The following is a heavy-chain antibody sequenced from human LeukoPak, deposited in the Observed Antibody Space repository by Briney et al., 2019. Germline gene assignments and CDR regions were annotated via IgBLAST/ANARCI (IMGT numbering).Heavy chain of an antibody. CDR2: LYSGGST. CDR1: GFTVSSYF. J-gene: IGHJ4*02. CDR3: ARGTDSSGWLDY. V-gene: IGHV3-53*01. D-gene: IGHD6-19*01. Sequence: PGGSLRLSCAASGFTVSSYFMSWVRQAPGKGLEWLSVLYSGGSTYYADSVKGRFTISRDNSENTLFLHMNSLRAEDTAVYYCARGTDSSGWLDYWGQGTLVTVSS.